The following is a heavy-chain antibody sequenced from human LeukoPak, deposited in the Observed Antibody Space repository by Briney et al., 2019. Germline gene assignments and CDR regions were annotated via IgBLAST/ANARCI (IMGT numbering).Heavy chain of an antibody. V-gene: IGHV4-59*11. D-gene: IGHD3-22*01. CDR1: GGSISRHF. J-gene: IGHJ3*02. Sequence: SETLSHTCSVSGGSISRHFWSWIRQPPGKGLDWVAFIHYSGRAKYNPSLQSRVTISIDTSENNFSLKLTSVTAADTAVYYCARLLDNDSSGDPDTFDMWGQGTVVSVSS. CDR3: ARLLDNDSSGDPDTFDM. CDR2: IHYSGRA.